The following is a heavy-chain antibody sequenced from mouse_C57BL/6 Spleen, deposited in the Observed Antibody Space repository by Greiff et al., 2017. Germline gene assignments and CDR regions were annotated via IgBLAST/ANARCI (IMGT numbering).Heavy chain of an antibody. Sequence: EVHLVESGGGLVKPGGSLKLSCAASGFTFSDYGMHWVRQAPEKGLEWVAYISSGSSTIYYADTVTGRFTISRHNAKNTLFLQMTSLRSEDTAMYYFARRGLLQSMDYWGQGTSVTVSS. D-gene: IGHD2-3*01. CDR2: ISSGSSTI. CDR1: GFTFSDYG. J-gene: IGHJ4*01. CDR3: ARRGLLQSMDY. V-gene: IGHV5-17*01.